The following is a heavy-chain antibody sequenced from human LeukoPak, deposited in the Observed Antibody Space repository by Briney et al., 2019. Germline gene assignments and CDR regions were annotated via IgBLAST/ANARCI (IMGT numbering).Heavy chain of an antibody. CDR3: ARDLFPNCSGGSCYDAFDI. Sequence: ASVKVSCKASGYTFTGYYMHWVRQAPGQGLEWMGWINPNSGGTNYAQKFQGRVTMTRDMSISTAYMELSRLRSDDTAVYYCARDLFPNCSGGSCYDAFDIWGQGTMVTVSS. CDR1: GYTFTGYY. CDR2: INPNSGGT. J-gene: IGHJ3*02. D-gene: IGHD2-15*01. V-gene: IGHV1-2*02.